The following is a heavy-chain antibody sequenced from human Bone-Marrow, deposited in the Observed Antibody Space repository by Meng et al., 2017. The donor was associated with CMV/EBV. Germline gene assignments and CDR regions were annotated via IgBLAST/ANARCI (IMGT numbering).Heavy chain of an antibody. V-gene: IGHV4-61*01. CDR2: IYYSGST. CDR1: GGSVHSGNSY. D-gene: IGHD3-3*01. J-gene: IGHJ2*01. CDR3: GIWRNSYFDV. Sequence: SETLSLTCTVSGGSVHSGNSYWSWIRQPPGKGLEWIGYIYYSGSTSYNPSLKSRVTISVDTSKNQFSLKLRSVTAADTAVYYCGIWRNSYFDVWGRGPVVTICS.